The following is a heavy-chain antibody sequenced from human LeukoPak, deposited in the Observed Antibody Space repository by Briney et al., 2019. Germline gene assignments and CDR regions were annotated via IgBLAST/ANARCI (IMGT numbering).Heavy chain of an antibody. CDR1: GFTFSSYS. CDR3: AKVVREYCSSTSCYSFDY. J-gene: IGHJ4*02. Sequence: GGSLRLSCAASGFTFSSYSMNWVRQAPGKGLEWVSYISSSSSTIYYADSVKGRFTISRDNAKNSLYLQMNSLRAEDTAVYYCAKVVREYCSSTSCYSFDYWGQGTLVTVSS. CDR2: ISSSSSTI. V-gene: IGHV3-48*01. D-gene: IGHD2-2*01.